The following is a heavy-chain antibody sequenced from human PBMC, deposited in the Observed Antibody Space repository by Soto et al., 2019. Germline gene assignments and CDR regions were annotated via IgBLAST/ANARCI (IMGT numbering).Heavy chain of an antibody. V-gene: IGHV1-24*01. CDR3: ATDLGWLRFSY. Sequence: GXSVQVSCKVSGYALTELSMHWVRQAPGKGLEWMGGFDPEDGETIYAQKFQGRVTMTEDTSTDTAYMELSSLRSEDTAVYYCATDLGWLRFSYWGQGTLVTVSS. CDR2: FDPEDGET. D-gene: IGHD5-12*01. J-gene: IGHJ4*02. CDR1: GYALTELS.